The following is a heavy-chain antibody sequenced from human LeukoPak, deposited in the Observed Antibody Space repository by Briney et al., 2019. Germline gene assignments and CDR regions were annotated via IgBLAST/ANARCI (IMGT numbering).Heavy chain of an antibody. J-gene: IGHJ5*02. CDR1: GYTFTGYY. D-gene: IGHD3-10*01. Sequence: ASVKVSCKASGYTFTGYYMHWVRQAPGQGLEWMGWINPNSGGTNYAQKFQGRVTMTRDTSISTAYMELSRLRSDDTAVYYCARVLYGSGSYHYNWFDPWGQGTLVTVSS. CDR3: ARVLYGSGSYHYNWFDP. V-gene: IGHV1-2*02. CDR2: INPNSGGT.